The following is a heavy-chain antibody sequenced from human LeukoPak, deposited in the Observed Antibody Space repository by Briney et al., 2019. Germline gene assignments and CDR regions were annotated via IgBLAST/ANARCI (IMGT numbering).Heavy chain of an antibody. D-gene: IGHD5-18*01. CDR3: ARDEGYSYGFHYYGMDV. CDR1: GYTFTSYG. V-gene: IGHV1-18*01. CDR2: ISAYNGNT. J-gene: IGHJ6*02. Sequence: SVKVSCKASGYTFTSYGISWVRQAPGQGLEWMGWISAYNGNTNYAQKLQGRVTMTTDTSTSTAYMELRSLRSDDTAVYYCARDEGYSYGFHYYGMDVWGQGTTVTVSS.